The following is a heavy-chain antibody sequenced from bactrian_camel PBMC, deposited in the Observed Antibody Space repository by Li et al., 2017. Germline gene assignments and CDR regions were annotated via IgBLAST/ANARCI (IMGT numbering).Heavy chain of an antibody. CDR2: ISWSGDST. Sequence: VQLVESGGGSVQPGGSLRLSCAASGFIFSSYGMGWIRQAPGKGLEWVSGISWSGDSTTYSDSVKGRFTISRDNAENTVYLQMNSLKPEGTASYYWATNRGRWAYNYWGQGTQVTVS. V-gene: IGHV3S42*01. CDR1: GFIFSSYG. CDR3: ATNRGRWAYNY. J-gene: IGHJ4*01. D-gene: IGHD5*01.